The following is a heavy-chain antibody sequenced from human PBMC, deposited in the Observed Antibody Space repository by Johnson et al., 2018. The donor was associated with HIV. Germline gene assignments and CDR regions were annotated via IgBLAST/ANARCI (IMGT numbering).Heavy chain of an antibody. CDR3: AKDPSYIVATAMTDAFDI. CDR2: IRCDGSNK. D-gene: IGHD5-12*01. V-gene: IGHV3-30*02. J-gene: IGHJ3*02. CDR1: GFPFSSYA. Sequence: MQLVESGGGVVQPGRSLRLSCAASGFPFSSYAMHWVRQAPGKGLEWVAFIRCDGSNKYYADSVKGRFTISRDNSKNTLYLQMNSLRAEDTAVYYCAKDPSYIVATAMTDAFDIWGQGTMVTVSS.